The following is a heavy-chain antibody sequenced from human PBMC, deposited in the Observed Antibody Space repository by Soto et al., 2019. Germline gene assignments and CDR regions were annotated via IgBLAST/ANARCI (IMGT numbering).Heavy chain of an antibody. D-gene: IGHD6-19*01. V-gene: IGHV3-23*01. CDR2: ITGSGAGA. CDR3: AKYSSGWDFDY. CDR1: GFTFSSYA. Sequence: PGGSLRLSCAASGFTFSSYAMSWVRQAPVKGLEWVSSITGSGAGAYSADSVRGRFTISRDNSKNTLYLQMNSLRAEDTALYYCAKYSSGWDFDYWGQGTLVTSPQ. J-gene: IGHJ4*02.